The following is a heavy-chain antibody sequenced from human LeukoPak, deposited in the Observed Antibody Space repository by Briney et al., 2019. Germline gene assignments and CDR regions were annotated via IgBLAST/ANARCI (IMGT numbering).Heavy chain of an antibody. CDR2: INWNGGST. V-gene: IGHV3-20*04. Sequence: GGSLRLSCAASGFTFDDYGMSWVRQAPGKGLEWVSGINWNGGSTSYVDSVKGRFTISRDNARNSLYLQMNSLRAEDMALYYCAKGVCSSTSCNIDYWAREPWSPSPQ. D-gene: IGHD2-2*02. J-gene: IGHJ4*02. CDR1: GFTFDDYG. CDR3: AKGVCSSTSCNIDY.